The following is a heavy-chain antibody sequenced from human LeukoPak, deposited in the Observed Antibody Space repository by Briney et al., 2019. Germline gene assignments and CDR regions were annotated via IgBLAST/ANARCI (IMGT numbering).Heavy chain of an antibody. D-gene: IGHD2-2*01. CDR3: ARGWVEVVPAARRAYFDY. CDR1: GGSFSGYY. Sequence: SETLSLTCAVYGGSFSGYYWSWIRQPPGKGLEWIGEINHSGSTNYNPSLKSRVTISVDTSKNQFSLKLSSVTAADTAVYYCARGWVEVVPAARRAYFDYWGQGTLVTVSS. V-gene: IGHV4-34*01. J-gene: IGHJ4*02. CDR2: INHSGST.